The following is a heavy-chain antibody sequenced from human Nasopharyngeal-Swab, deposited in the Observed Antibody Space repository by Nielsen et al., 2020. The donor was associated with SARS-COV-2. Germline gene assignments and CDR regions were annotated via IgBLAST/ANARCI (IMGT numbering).Heavy chain of an antibody. V-gene: IGHV3-9*01. D-gene: IGHD3-3*01. CDR2: ISWNSGSI. J-gene: IGHJ6*02. CDR1: GFTFDDYA. CDR3: AKGRRDSWSGYLTSGYYYGMDV. Sequence: GGSLRLSCAASGFTFDDYAMHWVRQAPGKGLEWVSGISWNSGSIGYADSVKGRFTISRDNAKNSLYLQMNSLRAEATALYYCAKGRRDSWSGYLTSGYYYGMDVWGQGTTVTVSS.